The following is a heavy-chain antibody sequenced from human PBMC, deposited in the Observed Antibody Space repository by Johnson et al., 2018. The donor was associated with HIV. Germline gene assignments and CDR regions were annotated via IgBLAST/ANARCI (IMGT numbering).Heavy chain of an antibody. CDR3: TRDSGITGTAGDAFDN. Sequence: VQLVESGGGVVRPGGSLRLSCAASGFTFDDYGMSWVRQAPGKGLEWVSGINWNGGSTGYVDSVKGRFTISRDTAKNSLYLQMNSLRAEDTALYYCTRDSGITGTAGDAFDNWGQGTMVTVSS. J-gene: IGHJ3*02. V-gene: IGHV3-20*04. CDR2: INWNGGST. D-gene: IGHD1-20*01. CDR1: GFTFDDYG.